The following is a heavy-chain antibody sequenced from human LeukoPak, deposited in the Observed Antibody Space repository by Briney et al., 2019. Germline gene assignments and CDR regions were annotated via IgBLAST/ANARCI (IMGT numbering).Heavy chain of an antibody. CDR1: GFTFSPYG. CDR3: AKGGSAYSGYDWAEY. J-gene: IGHJ4*02. Sequence: GGSLRLSCAASGFTFSPYGMHWVRQAPGKGLEWVAFIRYDGSNKYYADSVKGRFTISRDNSKNTLYLQMNSLRAEDTAVYYCAKGGSAYSGYDWAEYWGQGTLVTVSS. D-gene: IGHD5-12*01. V-gene: IGHV3-30*02. CDR2: IRYDGSNK.